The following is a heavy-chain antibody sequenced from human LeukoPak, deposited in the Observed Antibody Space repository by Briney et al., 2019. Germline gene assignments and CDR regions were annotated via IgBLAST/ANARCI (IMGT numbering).Heavy chain of an antibody. CDR1: GFTFSSYS. CDR2: ISSSSSYI. J-gene: IGHJ6*02. CDR3: ARISGSYYEHYYYGMDV. V-gene: IGHV3-21*01. D-gene: IGHD1-26*01. Sequence: GGSLRLSCAASGFTFSSYSMNWVRQAPGKGLEWVSSISSSSSYIYYADSVKGRFTISRDNAKNSLYLQMNSLRAEDTAVYYCARISGSYYEHYYYGMDVWGQGTTVTVSS.